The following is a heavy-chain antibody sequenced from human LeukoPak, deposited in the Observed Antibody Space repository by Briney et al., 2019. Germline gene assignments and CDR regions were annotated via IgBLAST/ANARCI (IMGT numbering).Heavy chain of an antibody. CDR1: GFTFSSYA. Sequence: GGSLRLSCAASGFTFSSYAMHWVRQAPGKGLEWVAVIPYDGSNKYYADSVKGRFTISRDNSKNTLYLQMNSLRAEDTAVYYCARDPDYGAFDYWGQGTLVTVSS. J-gene: IGHJ4*02. CDR2: IPYDGSNK. D-gene: IGHD4-17*01. V-gene: IGHV3-30-3*01. CDR3: ARDPDYGAFDY.